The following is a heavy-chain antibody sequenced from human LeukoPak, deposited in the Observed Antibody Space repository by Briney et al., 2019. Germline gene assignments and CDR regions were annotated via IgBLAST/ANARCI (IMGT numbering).Heavy chain of an antibody. CDR2: MNPSSGNT. J-gene: IGHJ6*02. V-gene: IGHV1-8*01. Sequence: ASVKVSCKASGYILSNYDINWVRQAPGQGLEWMGWMNPSSGNTGYAQKFQGRVTMTRNTSISTAYMELNSLKSEDTAVYYCARDEYPMGLDAWGQGTTVTVSS. CDR3: ARDEYPMGLDA. D-gene: IGHD2-2*01. CDR1: GYILSNYD.